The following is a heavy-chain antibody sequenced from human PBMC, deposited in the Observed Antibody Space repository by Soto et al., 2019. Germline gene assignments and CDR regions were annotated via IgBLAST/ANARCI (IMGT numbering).Heavy chain of an antibody. CDR1: GGTFSSYA. J-gene: IGHJ4*02. CDR2: IIPIFGTA. V-gene: IGHV1-69*13. CDR3: ARGSTLTNPFDY. D-gene: IGHD3-3*01. Sequence: SVKVSCKASGGTFSSYAISWVRQAPGQGLEWMGGIIPIFGTANYAQKFQGRVTITADESTSTAYMELSSLRSEDTAVYYCARGSTLTNPFDYWGQGTLVTVSS.